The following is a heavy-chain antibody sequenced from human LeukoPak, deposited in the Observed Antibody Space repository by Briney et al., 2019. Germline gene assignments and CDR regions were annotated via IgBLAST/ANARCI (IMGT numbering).Heavy chain of an antibody. V-gene: IGHV4-38-2*01. CDR3: ARQHDSYYYYYIDD. CDR1: GYSISNGYY. J-gene: IGHJ6*03. Sequence: SETLSLTCAVSGYSISNGYYWVWIRQPPGRGLEWIGSLYHSDSAYYNTSLRSRVSMSVDTSKNQVSLTLSFVTAADTAVYYCARQHDSYYYYYIDDWGSGTTVTVSS. CDR2: LYHSDSA.